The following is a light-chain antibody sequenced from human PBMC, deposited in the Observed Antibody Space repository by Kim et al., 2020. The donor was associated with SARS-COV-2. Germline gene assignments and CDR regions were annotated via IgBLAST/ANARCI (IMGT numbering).Light chain of an antibody. CDR1: ESVSSN. J-gene: IGKJ4*01. CDR3: QQYNNWPLT. V-gene: IGKV3-15*01. CDR2: GAS. Sequence: VSPGERATLSCRASESVSSNLAWYQQKPGQAPRLLIYGASTRATGIPARFSGGGSGTEFTLTIRSLQSEDFAVYYCQQYNNWPLTFGGGTKVDIK.